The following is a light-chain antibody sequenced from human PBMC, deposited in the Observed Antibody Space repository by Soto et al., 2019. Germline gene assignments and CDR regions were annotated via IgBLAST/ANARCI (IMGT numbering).Light chain of an antibody. Sequence: QTVVTREASLSVSPGTTVTLTCGLSSGSVSANYYPSWYQQTPGQAPRTLIYNTNTRSSGVPDRFSGSILGNKAALTITGAQADDESDYYCVLYMGSGIWVFGGGTKVTVL. V-gene: IGLV8-61*01. CDR3: VLYMGSGIWV. CDR1: SGSVSANYY. J-gene: IGLJ3*02. CDR2: NTN.